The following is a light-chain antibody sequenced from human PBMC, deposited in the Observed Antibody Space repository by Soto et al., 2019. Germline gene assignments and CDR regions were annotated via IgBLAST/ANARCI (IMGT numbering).Light chain of an antibody. V-gene: IGKV3-20*01. Sequence: EVVLTQSPATLSLSPGERATLSCRASQSVRSNYLAWYQQKPGQAPRLLIYGASSRATGIPDRFSGSGSGTDFTLTISRLEPEDFAVYYCQQYGSSPLTFGGGTNVEIK. CDR1: QSVRSNY. J-gene: IGKJ4*01. CDR2: GAS. CDR3: QQYGSSPLT.